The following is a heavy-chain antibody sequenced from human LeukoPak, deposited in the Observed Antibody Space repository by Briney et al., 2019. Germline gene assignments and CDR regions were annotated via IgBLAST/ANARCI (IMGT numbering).Heavy chain of an antibody. V-gene: IGHV4-59*01. D-gene: IGHD1-26*01. Sequence: PSETLSLTCTVSGGSISSYYWSWIRQPPGKGLEWIGYIYYSGTTNYNPSLQSRVTLSIDTSKNRFSLKLSSATAADTAVYYCARQYSANFPRNYFDYWGQGTLVTVSS. CDR1: GGSISSYY. CDR2: IYYSGTT. J-gene: IGHJ4*02. CDR3: ARQYSANFPRNYFDY.